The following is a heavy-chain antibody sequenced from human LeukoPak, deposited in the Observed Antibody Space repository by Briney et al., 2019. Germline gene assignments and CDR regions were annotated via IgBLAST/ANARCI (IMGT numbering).Heavy chain of an antibody. D-gene: IGHD3-10*01. CDR1: GFTFRNYV. Sequence: GGSLRLSCAASGFTFRNYVIHWVRQAPGKGLEWVAVMSSDLNVKLYADSVKGRFTISRDNSRSTLYLQMNSLRPEDTAIYYCAREGYYGSGSPPSLYFDYWGQGTLVTVSS. CDR2: MSSDLNVK. J-gene: IGHJ4*02. V-gene: IGHV3-30-3*01. CDR3: AREGYYGSGSPPSLYFDY.